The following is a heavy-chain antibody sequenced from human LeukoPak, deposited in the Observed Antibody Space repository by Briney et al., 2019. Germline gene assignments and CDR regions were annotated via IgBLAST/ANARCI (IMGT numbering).Heavy chain of an antibody. D-gene: IGHD6-13*01. V-gene: IGHV3-15*01. Sequence: PGGSLRLSCAASGLSFNNAYMCWVRQAPGKGLEWVGRIKSKVDGGTTDYGAPVKGRFTISRDDSRNTLYLQMNSLKTEDTAVYYCTTDAGYTSRWYNYWGQGTLVTVSS. CDR3: TTDAGYTSRWYNY. CDR2: IKSKVDGGTT. CDR1: GLSFNNAY. J-gene: IGHJ4*02.